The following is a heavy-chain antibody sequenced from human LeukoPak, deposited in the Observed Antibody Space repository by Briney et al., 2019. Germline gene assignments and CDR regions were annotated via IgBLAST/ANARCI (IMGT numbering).Heavy chain of an antibody. J-gene: IGHJ3*02. V-gene: IGHV3-53*01. Sequence: GGSLRLSCAASGFTVSSNYMSWVRQAPGKGLEWVSVIYSGGSTYYADSVKGRFTISRDNSKNTLYLQMNSLRAEDTAVYYCAKKRGYWSSTSCPKTGDDAFDIWGQGTMVTVSS. D-gene: IGHD2-2*01. CDR2: IYSGGST. CDR3: AKKRGYWSSTSCPKTGDDAFDI. CDR1: GFTVSSNY.